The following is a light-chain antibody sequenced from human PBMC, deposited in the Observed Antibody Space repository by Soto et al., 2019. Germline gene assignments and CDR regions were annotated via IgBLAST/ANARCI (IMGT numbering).Light chain of an antibody. Sequence: QSVLAQPASVSGSPGQSITISCTGTSSDVGGYNYVSWYQQHPGKAPKLMIYDVSNRPSGVSNRFSGSKSGNTASLTISGLRAEDEADYYCSSYTSSRYVFGTGTKVTV. V-gene: IGLV2-14*01. J-gene: IGLJ1*01. CDR1: SSDVGGYNY. CDR3: SSYTSSRYV. CDR2: DVS.